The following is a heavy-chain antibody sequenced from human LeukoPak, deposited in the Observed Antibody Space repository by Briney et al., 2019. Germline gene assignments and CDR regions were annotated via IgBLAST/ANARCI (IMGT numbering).Heavy chain of an antibody. D-gene: IGHD3-16*01. CDR2: INHSGST. CDR3: ARRSSGNDYVWGSYDYYMDA. J-gene: IGHJ6*03. Sequence: PSETLSLTCAVYGGSFSGYYWSWIRQPPGKGLEWIGEINHSGSTNYNPSLKSRVTISVDTSKNQFSLKLSSVTAADTAVYYCARRSSGNDYVWGSYDYYMDAWGKGTTVTISS. CDR1: GGSFSGYY. V-gene: IGHV4-34*01.